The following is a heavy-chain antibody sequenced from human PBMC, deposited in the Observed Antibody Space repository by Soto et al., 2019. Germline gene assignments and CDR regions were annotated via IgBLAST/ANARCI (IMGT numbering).Heavy chain of an antibody. J-gene: IGHJ3*02. Sequence: SVKVSCKASGYTFTSYYMHWVRQAPGQGLEWMGRIIPILGIANYAQKFQGRVTITADKSTSTAYMELSSLRSEDTAVYYCATGADSMSAEYDIWGQGTMVTVSS. V-gene: IGHV1-69*02. D-gene: IGHD3-10*02. CDR1: GYTFTSYY. CDR2: IIPILGIA. CDR3: ATGADSMSAEYDI.